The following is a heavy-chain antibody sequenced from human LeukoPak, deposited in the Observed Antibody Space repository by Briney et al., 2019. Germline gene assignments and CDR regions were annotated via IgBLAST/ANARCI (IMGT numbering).Heavy chain of an antibody. D-gene: IGHD6-6*01. J-gene: IGHJ6*02. Sequence: TSETLSLTCAVYSGSFSAYPWSWIRQPPGKGLEWIGEIYHSGSTNYNPSLKSRVTISVDKSKNQFSLKLSSVTAADTAVYYCARGRRNPTDGKLVPRNCYYYGMDVWGQGTTVTVSS. CDR3: ARGRRNPTDGKLVPRNCYYYGMDV. CDR2: IYHSGST. V-gene: IGHV4-34*01. CDR1: SGSFSAYP.